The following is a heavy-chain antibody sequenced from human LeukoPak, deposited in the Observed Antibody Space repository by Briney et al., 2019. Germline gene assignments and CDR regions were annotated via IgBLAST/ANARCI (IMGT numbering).Heavy chain of an antibody. J-gene: IGHJ6*02. CDR1: GFTFSNCG. CDR2: IGGDGTT. Sequence: GGSLRLSCATSGFTFSNCGMSWVRQAPGKGLQWLSVIGGDGTTYYADSVKGRFTVSRDNSENTLYLQMNSLRAEDTAVYYCAKDPYGLGIYYGMDVWGQGTTVTV. V-gene: IGHV3-23*01. CDR3: AKDPYGLGIYYGMDV. D-gene: IGHD3-10*01.